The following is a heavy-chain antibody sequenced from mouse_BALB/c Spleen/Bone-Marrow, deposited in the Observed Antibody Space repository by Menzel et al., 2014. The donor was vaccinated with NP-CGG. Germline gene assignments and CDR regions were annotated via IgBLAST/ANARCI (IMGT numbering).Heavy chain of an antibody. CDR1: GFTFNSYG. D-gene: IGHD2-4*01. J-gene: IGHJ3*01. CDR3: ARHAYYDQTEVSFVY. CDR2: ISGGGSYT. Sequence: EVMLVESGGGLVKSGGSLKLSCAASGFTFNSYGMSWVRQTPGKRLEWVATISGGGSYTFYPDSVKGRFTISRDNSKNNLYQQLSSLRSEDAALYYCARHAYYDQTEVSFVYWGQGTLVTVSA. V-gene: IGHV5-9-2*01.